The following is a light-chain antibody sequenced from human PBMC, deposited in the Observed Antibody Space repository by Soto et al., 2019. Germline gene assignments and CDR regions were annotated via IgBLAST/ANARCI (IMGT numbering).Light chain of an antibody. CDR3: QQYGSSPRT. J-gene: IGKJ2*01. Sequence: EIVLTQSPGTLSLSPGERATLSCRTSHIIANIFLAWYQQKPGQAPRLLIYGASSRATGIPDRFSGSGSGSDYTLTISRLEPEDFAVYYCQQYGSSPRTFGQGTKLEIK. CDR1: HIIANIF. CDR2: GAS. V-gene: IGKV3-20*01.